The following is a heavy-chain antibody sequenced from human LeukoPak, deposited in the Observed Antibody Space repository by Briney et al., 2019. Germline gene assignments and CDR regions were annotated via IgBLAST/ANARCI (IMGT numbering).Heavy chain of an antibody. J-gene: IGHJ4*02. CDR2: IYHSGST. Sequence: SETLSLTCAVSGGSISSSNWWSWVRQPPGKGLEWIGEIYHSGSTNYNPSLKSRVTISVDKSKNQFSLKLSSVTAADTAVYYCAAQDTAMALRYFDYWGQGTLVTVSS. CDR3: AAQDTAMALRYFDY. V-gene: IGHV4-4*02. D-gene: IGHD5-18*01. CDR1: GGSISSSNW.